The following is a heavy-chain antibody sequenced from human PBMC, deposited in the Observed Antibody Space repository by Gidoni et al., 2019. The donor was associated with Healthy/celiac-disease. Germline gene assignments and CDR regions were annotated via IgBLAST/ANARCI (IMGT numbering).Heavy chain of an antibody. J-gene: IGHJ3*02. CDR2: ISSGSTYI. V-gene: IGHV3-21*01. Sequence: EVQLVESGGGLVKPGGSLRLSCAASGFTFRSSSMNWVRQAPGKGLEGVACISSGSTYIYYADSVRGRFTISRDSAKNALYRQMNSLRDEETAVYYCARDWPYTVTDRTNHDAFDIWGQGTMVTVSS. CDR3: ARDWPYTVTDRTNHDAFDI. CDR1: GFTFRSSS. D-gene: IGHD4-17*01.